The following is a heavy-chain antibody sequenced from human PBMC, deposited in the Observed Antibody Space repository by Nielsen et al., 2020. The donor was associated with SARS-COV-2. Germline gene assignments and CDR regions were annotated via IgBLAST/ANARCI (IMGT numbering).Heavy chain of an antibody. CDR2: ISGSGRDT. J-gene: IGHJ4*02. CDR1: GFTFSSYA. Sequence: GESLKISCAASGFTFSSYAMSWIRQAPGKGLEWVSGISGSGRDTYYPDSVKGRFTISRDNSKNTLYLQMSSLRAEDTAVYYCAKDEYSTAFDTFDCWGQGTLVTVSS. CDR3: AKDEYSTAFDTFDC. V-gene: IGHV3-23*01. D-gene: IGHD6-13*01.